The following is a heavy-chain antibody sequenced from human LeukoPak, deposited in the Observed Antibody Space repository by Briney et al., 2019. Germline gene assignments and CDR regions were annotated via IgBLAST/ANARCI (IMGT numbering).Heavy chain of an antibody. CDR2: FYNSGSS. D-gene: IGHD3-16*01. V-gene: IGHV4-59*01. CDR3: TRGAGWLIDY. J-gene: IGHJ4*02. Sequence: PSETLSLTCTVSGVSISDYYRGWLRQPPGKGLEWIGYFYNSGSSTYNPSLKSRVTISADTSKNQFSLKLNSVTAADTAVYYCTRGAGWLIDYWGQGILVTVSS. CDR1: GVSISDYY.